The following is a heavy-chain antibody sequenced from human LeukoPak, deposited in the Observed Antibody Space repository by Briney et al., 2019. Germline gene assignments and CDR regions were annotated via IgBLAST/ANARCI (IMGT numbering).Heavy chain of an antibody. J-gene: IGHJ3*02. Sequence: PGGSLRLSCAPSGFIVSSNFMGWVRQAPGKGLEWVSIVYVGGNTYYADSVKGRFTISRDNSKNTLYLQMNSLRAEDTAVYYCAKDLNIVVVVAANGDAFDIWGQGTMVTVSS. V-gene: IGHV3-66*02. CDR1: GFIVSSNF. CDR2: VYVGGNT. D-gene: IGHD2-15*01. CDR3: AKDLNIVVVVAANGDAFDI.